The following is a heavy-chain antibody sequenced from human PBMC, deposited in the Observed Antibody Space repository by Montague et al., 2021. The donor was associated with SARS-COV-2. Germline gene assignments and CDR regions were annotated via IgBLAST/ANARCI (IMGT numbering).Heavy chain of an antibody. V-gene: IGHV4-39*07. CDR3: ARDTRIAMLVVVTRYGLDV. CDR1: GGSISSSSYY. D-gene: IGHD3-22*01. Sequence: SETLSLTCTVSGGSISSSSYYWGWIRQPPGKGLEWIGSIYYTGSTYYNPSLKSRVTISVDTSKNQFSLKLSSVTAADTAVYYCARDTRIAMLVVVTRYGLDVWGLGTTVTVSS. J-gene: IGHJ6*02. CDR2: IYYTGST.